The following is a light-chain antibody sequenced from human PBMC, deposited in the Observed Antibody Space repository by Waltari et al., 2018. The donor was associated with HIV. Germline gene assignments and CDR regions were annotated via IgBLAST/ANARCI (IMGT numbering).Light chain of an antibody. CDR1: QSISNNF. J-gene: IGKJ1*01. CDR2: SAF. CDR3: HQYGTAPRT. Sequence: EIVLTRSPGTLSLSPGERAILSCRTTQSISNNFLAWYQQKPGQPPRLLIYSAFIRATGIPDRFSGSGAGTDFTLSISRLEPEDFAVYYCHQYGTAPRTFGQGTTVEIK. V-gene: IGKV3-20*01.